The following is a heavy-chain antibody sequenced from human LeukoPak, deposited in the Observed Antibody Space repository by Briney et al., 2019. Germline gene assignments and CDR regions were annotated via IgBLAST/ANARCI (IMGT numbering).Heavy chain of an antibody. Sequence: ASVKVSCKASGYTFTGYYMHWVRQAPGQGLEWMGWINPNSGGTNYAQKFQGRVTMTRDTSISTAYMELSRLRSDDTAVYYCARALYSSNWYSGYWGQGTLVTVSS. V-gene: IGHV1-2*02. D-gene: IGHD6-13*01. CDR1: GYTFTGYY. CDR3: ARALYSSNWYSGY. J-gene: IGHJ4*02. CDR2: INPNSGGT.